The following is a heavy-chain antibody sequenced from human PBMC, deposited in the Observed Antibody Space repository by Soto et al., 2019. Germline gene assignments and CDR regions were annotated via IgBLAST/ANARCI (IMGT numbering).Heavy chain of an antibody. D-gene: IGHD6-25*01. CDR1: GYTFTGYY. J-gene: IGHJ6*02. CDR3: ASSIATGTYYGMDV. V-gene: IGHV1-2*04. Sequence: ASVKVSCKASGYTFTGYYMHWVRQAPGQGLEWMGWINPNSGGTNYAQKFQGWVTMTRDTSISTAYMELSRLRSDDTAVYYCASSIATGTYYGMDVWGQGTTVTVSS. CDR2: INPNSGGT.